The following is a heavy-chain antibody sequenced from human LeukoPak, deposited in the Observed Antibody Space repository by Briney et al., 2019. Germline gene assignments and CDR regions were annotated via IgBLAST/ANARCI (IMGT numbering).Heavy chain of an antibody. J-gene: IGHJ6*02. CDR2: IGTYKGNT. CDR3: ARTPGMVVVKTFYCMDV. V-gene: IGHV1-18*01. CDR1: GCTFTSDG. D-gene: IGHD3-22*01. Sequence: ASVKVSCKTSGCTFTSDGISWVRQAPGQGLGWMGWIGTYKGNTNYAQMFQGRVTMTTDTSTSTAYMELKYLRFDDTAVYYCARTPGMVVVKTFYCMDVWAKGPRSPSP.